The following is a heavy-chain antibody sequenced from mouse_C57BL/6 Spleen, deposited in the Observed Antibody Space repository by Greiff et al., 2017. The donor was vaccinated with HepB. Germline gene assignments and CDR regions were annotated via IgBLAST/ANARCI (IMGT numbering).Heavy chain of an antibody. Sequence: ESGPGLVKPSQSLSLTCSVTGYSITSGYYWNWIRQFPGNKLEWMGYISYDGSNNYNPSLKNRISITRDTSKKQFFLKLNSVTTEDTATYYGARVEDYTPLAMDYWGQGTSVTVSS. CDR3: ARVEDYTPLAMDY. V-gene: IGHV3-6*01. D-gene: IGHD2-12*01. J-gene: IGHJ4*01. CDR2: ISYDGSN. CDR1: GYSITSGYY.